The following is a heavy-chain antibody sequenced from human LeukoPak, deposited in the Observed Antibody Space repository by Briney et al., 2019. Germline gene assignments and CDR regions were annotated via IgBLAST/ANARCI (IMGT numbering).Heavy chain of an antibody. J-gene: IGHJ4*02. CDR3: AKAPVTTCRGAYCYPFDY. V-gene: IGHV3-23*01. D-gene: IGHD2-21*01. CDR1: RFTLSSYA. CDR2: ISDSGNT. Sequence: GGSLRLSCAASRFTLSSYAMSWVRRAPGKGLEWVSAISDSGNTYHADSVKGRFTISRDSSKNTLFLQMNRLRPEDAAVYYCAKAPVTTCRGAYCYPFDYWGQGTLVTVSS.